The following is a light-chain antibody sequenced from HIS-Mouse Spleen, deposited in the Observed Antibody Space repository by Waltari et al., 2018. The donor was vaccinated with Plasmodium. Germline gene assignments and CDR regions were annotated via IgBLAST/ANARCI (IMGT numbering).Light chain of an antibody. CDR2: KDS. J-gene: IGLJ3*02. V-gene: IGLV3-25*03. Sequence: SYELTQPPSVSVSPGQTARITCSGDALPKQYAYWYQQKPGQAPVLVIYKDSERPSGIPDRFSGSSSGTTVTLTISGVQAEDDADYYCQSADSSGTPNWVFGGGTKLTVL. CDR3: QSADSSGTPNWV. CDR1: ALPKQY.